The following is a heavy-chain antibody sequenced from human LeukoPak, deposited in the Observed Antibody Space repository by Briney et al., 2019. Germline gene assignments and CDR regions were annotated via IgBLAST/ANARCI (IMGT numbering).Heavy chain of an antibody. CDR2: VNSDESTT. CDR1: GFTFGSYW. V-gene: IGHV3-74*01. D-gene: IGHD7-27*01. CDR3: ARAANWDMFDY. J-gene: IGHJ4*02. Sequence: GGSLRLSCAASGFTFGSYWMHWVRQAPGKGLVWVSRVNSDESTTTYADSVKGRFTISRDYAKNTLYLQMNSLTADDTAVYYCARAANWDMFDYWGQGTLVTVSS.